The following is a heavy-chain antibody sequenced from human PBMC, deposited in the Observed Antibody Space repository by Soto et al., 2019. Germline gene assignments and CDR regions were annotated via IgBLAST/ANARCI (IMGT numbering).Heavy chain of an antibody. J-gene: IGHJ4*02. CDR3: AIVDTANPFDY. CDR1: GGTFSSYD. V-gene: IGHV1-69*12. CDR2: IIPIFGTA. Sequence: QVQLLQSGAEVKKPGSSVKVSCKASGGTFSSYDIRGVRQAPGQGIEWMGVIIPIFGTANDGQKFQGSVKSPADESKSTVYMELSSLSAEDTAVYYCAIVDTANPFDYWGQGTLVTVSS. D-gene: IGHD5-18*01.